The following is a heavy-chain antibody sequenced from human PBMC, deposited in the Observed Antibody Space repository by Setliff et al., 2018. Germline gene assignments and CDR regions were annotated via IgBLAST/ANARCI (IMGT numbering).Heavy chain of an antibody. Sequence: KPSETLSLTCAVYGGSFSGYYWSWIRQPPGKGLEWIGEINHSGSTNYNPSHKSRVTISVDTSKNQFSLKLSSVTAADTALYYCTVYNTGSSKDHYWGQGTPVTVSS. CDR2: INHSGST. CDR1: GGSFSGYY. V-gene: IGHV4-34*01. J-gene: IGHJ4*02. CDR3: TVYNTGSSKDHY. D-gene: IGHD2-8*02.